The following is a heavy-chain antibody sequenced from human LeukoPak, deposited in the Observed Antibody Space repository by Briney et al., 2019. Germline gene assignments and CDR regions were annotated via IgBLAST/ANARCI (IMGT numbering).Heavy chain of an antibody. CDR1: GFTFSSYA. CDR3: ARRVTTVTSYNWFDP. J-gene: IGHJ5*02. Sequence: GSLRLSCAASGFTFSSYAMSWVRQAPGKGLEWIGYIYYSGSTNYNPSLKSRVTISVDTSKNQFSLKLSSVTAADTAVYYCARRVTTVTSYNWFDPWGQGTLVTVSS. V-gene: IGHV4-59*08. CDR2: IYYSGST. D-gene: IGHD4-17*01.